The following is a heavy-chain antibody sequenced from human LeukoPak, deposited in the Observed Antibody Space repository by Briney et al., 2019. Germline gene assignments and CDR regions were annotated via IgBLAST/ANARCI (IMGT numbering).Heavy chain of an antibody. J-gene: IGHJ4*02. CDR1: GYTFTGYY. V-gene: IGHV1-2*06. CDR3: ARDLRYYDYVWGSYRLNY. D-gene: IGHD3-16*02. CDR2: INPNSGGT. Sequence: ASVKVSCKASGYTFTGYYMHLVRQAPGQGLEWMGRINPNSGGTNYAQKFQGRVTMTRDTSISTAYMELSRLRSDDTAVYYCARDLRYYDYVWGSYRLNYCGQGTLVTVSS.